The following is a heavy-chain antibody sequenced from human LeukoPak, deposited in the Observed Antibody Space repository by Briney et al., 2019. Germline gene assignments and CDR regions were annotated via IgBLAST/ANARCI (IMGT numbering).Heavy chain of an antibody. CDR1: GGTFSSYA. V-gene: IGHV1-69*13. CDR2: IIPIFGTA. J-gene: IGHJ4*02. Sequence: SVKVSCKASGGTFSSYAISWVRQAPGQGLEWMGGIIPIFGTANYAQKFQGRVTITADASTSTAYMELSSLRSEDTAVYYCARDHYGSGTYYNNPRGSYFDYWGQGALVTVSS. D-gene: IGHD3-10*01. CDR3: ARDHYGSGTYYNNPRGSYFDY.